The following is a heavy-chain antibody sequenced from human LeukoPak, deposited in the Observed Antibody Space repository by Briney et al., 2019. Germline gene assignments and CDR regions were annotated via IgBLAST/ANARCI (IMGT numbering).Heavy chain of an antibody. D-gene: IGHD1-26*01. J-gene: IGHJ4*02. V-gene: IGHV3-48*03. Sequence: GGSLRLSCAASGVTFTNYEMAWVRQAPGMGLEWVSYISDSGTITKYVDAVKGRFAISRDNARNSVYLQMDSLRVEDTALYYCAGGPQYGGSYVDWGQGTLVTVSS. CDR3: AGGPQYGGSYVD. CDR2: ISDSGTIT. CDR1: GVTFTNYE.